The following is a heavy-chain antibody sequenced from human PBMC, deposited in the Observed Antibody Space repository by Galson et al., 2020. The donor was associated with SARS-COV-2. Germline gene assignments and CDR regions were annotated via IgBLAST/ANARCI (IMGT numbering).Heavy chain of an antibody. V-gene: IGHV4-39*07. D-gene: IGHD3-16*02. CDR1: GGSISNSTYY. CDR2: IHSSGNT. Sequence: TSETLSLTCTVSGGSISNSTYYWGWIRQPPGKGLEWIGSIHSSGNTYYNPSLKSRVTISVDTSKNQFSLKLSSLSAADTAVYYCSSPGEGSYPFVYWGQGTLVTVSS. J-gene: IGHJ4*02. CDR3: SSPGEGSYPFVY.